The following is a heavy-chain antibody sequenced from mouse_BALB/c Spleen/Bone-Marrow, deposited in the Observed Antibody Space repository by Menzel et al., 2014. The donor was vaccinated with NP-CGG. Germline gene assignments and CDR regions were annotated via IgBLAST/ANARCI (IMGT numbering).Heavy chain of an antibody. CDR1: EYAFTNYL. CDR2: IYPGSGGT. V-gene: IGHV1-54*01. Sequence: QVQLKQSGAELVRPGTSVKVSCKASEYAFTNYLIEWVKQRPGQGLEWIGVIYPGSGGTNYNEKFRDKATLTANKSSSTAYMQLSSLTSDDSAVYFCARGTTVYYFDYWGQGTTLTVSS. CDR3: ARGTTVYYFDY. D-gene: IGHD1-1*01. J-gene: IGHJ2*01.